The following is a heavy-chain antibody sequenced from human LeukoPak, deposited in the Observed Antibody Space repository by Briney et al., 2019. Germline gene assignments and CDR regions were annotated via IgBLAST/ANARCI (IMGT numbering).Heavy chain of an antibody. CDR1: GFPFSSYS. CDR2: SSSSFSHI. V-gene: IGHV3-21*01. Sequence: PGGSLRLSCAASGFPFSSYSMNWVRQAPGKGLEWVSSSSSSFSHIYYADSVKGRFTISRDNAKNSLYLHMNSLRAEDTAVYYCARDLVYCSGASCYQRGFDYWGQGSLVTVSS. J-gene: IGHJ4*02. D-gene: IGHD2-15*01. CDR3: ARDLVYCSGASCYQRGFDY.